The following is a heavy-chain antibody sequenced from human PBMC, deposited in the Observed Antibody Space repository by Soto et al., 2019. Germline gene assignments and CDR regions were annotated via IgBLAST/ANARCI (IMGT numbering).Heavy chain of an antibody. Sequence: ASVKVSCKASGYTFTSYGISWVRQAPGQGLEWMGWISAYNGNTNYAQKLQGRVTMTTDTSTSTAYMELRSLRSDDTAVYYCARDIVVVVAASIPTYYYYYGMDVWGQGTTVTVSS. CDR1: GYTFTSYG. CDR3: ARDIVVVVAASIPTYYYYYGMDV. D-gene: IGHD2-15*01. CDR2: ISAYNGNT. V-gene: IGHV1-18*01. J-gene: IGHJ6*02.